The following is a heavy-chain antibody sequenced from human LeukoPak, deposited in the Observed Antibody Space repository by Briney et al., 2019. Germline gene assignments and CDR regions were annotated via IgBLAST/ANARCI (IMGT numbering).Heavy chain of an antibody. Sequence: GGSLRLSCAASGFTFSSYAMSWVRQAPGKGLEWVSAISGSGGSTYYADSVKGRFTVSRDNSKNTLYLQMNSLRAEDTAVYYCAKGTLWFGELLPPDYWGQGTLVTVSS. CDR2: ISGSGGST. V-gene: IGHV3-23*01. CDR1: GFTFSSYA. D-gene: IGHD3-10*01. J-gene: IGHJ4*02. CDR3: AKGTLWFGELLPPDY.